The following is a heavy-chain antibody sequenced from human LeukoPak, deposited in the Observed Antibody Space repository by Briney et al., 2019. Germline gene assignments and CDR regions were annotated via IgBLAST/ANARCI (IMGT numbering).Heavy chain of an antibody. V-gene: IGHV3-48*03. CDR3: ARQRGSGSPHYYYYGMDV. D-gene: IGHD3-10*01. J-gene: IGHJ6*02. Sequence: GGSLRLSCAVSGLTFSTYEMDWVRQAPGKGLEWVSYISSSGSTIYYADSVKGRFTISRDNAKNSLYLQMNSLRVEDTAVYYCARQRGSGSPHYYYYGMDVWGQGTTVTVSS. CDR1: GLTFSTYE. CDR2: ISSSGSTI.